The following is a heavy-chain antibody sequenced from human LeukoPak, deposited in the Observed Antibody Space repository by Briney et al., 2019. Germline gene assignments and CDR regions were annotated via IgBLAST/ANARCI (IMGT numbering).Heavy chain of an antibody. J-gene: IGHJ4*02. CDR1: TLNIADYG. Sequence: PGGSLRLSCVASTLNIADYGMSWVRQAPGKGLEWVSGIDWSGEATSYSDSAKGRFTISRDNAKNSLYLQMTSLRAEDTAVYYCARDLSATWYSLGYWGQGTLVTVSS. CDR2: IDWSGEAT. V-gene: IGHV3-20*04. D-gene: IGHD2-21*02. CDR3: ARDLSATWYSLGY.